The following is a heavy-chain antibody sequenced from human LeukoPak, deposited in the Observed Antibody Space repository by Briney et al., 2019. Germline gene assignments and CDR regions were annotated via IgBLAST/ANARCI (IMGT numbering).Heavy chain of an antibody. J-gene: IGHJ4*02. CDR3: APPYYDILAGNY. CDR1: GFTFSSYW. CDR2: INSDGSTT. V-gene: IGHV3-74*01. Sequence: GGSLRLSCAASGFTFSSYWMHWVRQAPGKGLVWVSRINSDGSTTTYTDSVKGRFTISRDNSKNTLYLQMNSLRAEDTAVYYCAPPYYDILAGNYWGQGALVTVSS. D-gene: IGHD3-9*01.